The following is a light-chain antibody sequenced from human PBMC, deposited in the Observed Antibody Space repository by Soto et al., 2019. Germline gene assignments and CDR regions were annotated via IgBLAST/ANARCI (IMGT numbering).Light chain of an antibody. CDR2: AAS. CDR3: LHQNSYLALS. V-gene: IGKV1-17*01. J-gene: IGKJ4*01. CDR1: QSIRND. Sequence: DIQMTQSPSSLSASVGDRVTITCRASQSIRNDLGWYQQKSGKAPKRLMYAASTLQTGVPSRFSSSGSRREFTLTISSLQPEDFATYYCLHQNSYLALSFGGGTKV.